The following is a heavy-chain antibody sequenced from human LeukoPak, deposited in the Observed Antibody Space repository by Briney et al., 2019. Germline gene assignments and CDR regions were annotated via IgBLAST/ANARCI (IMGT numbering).Heavy chain of an antibody. CDR1: GGSIASYY. D-gene: IGHD6-13*01. J-gene: IGHJ4*02. CDR2: IFYTGTT. Sequence: SETLSLTCAVSGGSIASYYWSWIRQSPGKGLEWIGSIFYTGTTNYNPSLKSRVTISVDTSKNQFSLKLRSVATEDTAAYFCARARWSPYYFDNWGQGTLVTVSS. CDR3: ARARWSPYYFDN. V-gene: IGHV4-59*01.